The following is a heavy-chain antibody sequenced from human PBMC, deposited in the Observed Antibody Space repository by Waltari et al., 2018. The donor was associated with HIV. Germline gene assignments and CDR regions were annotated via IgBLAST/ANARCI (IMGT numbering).Heavy chain of an antibody. J-gene: IGHJ3*02. CDR3: TTGGYPTEAFDI. CDR1: KVNFGKSW. CDR2: IKSKRDGGAT. D-gene: IGHD6-25*01. V-gene: IGHV3-15*01. Sequence: EGQGVESGGGLVKPGGSLRGPWAGFKVNFGKSWMTWVRQAPGKGLQWVGRIKSKRDGGATDYAASVKGRFVISRDDSQNTLYLQMNSLKIEDTAMYYCTTGGYPTEAFDIWGQGTMVTVSS.